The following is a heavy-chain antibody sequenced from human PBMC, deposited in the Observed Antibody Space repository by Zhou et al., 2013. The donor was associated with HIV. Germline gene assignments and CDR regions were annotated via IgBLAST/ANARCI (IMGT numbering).Heavy chain of an antibody. J-gene: IGHJ6*03. D-gene: IGHD6-25*01. CDR3: ARGLSARWGGGGFFYMDV. V-gene: IGHV1-18*01. CDR1: GGTFSSYA. CDR2: ISSYRGHT. Sequence: QVQLVQSGAAVKKPGSSVKVSCKASGGTFSSYAISWVRQAPGQGLEWMGWISSYRGHTDYAQKLQGRVSVTTDTSTNTAYMELRSLKSDDTAVYYCARGLSARWGGGGFFYMDVWGKGPRSPSP.